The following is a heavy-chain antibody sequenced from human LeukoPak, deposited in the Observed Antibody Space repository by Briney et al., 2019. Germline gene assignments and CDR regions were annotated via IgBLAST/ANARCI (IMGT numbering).Heavy chain of an antibody. Sequence: ASVKVSCKASGYTFTGYYMHWVRQAPGQGLEWMGWINSYSGGTNYAQRFHGRVTMTRDTSITTGYMELSGLTSDDTAVYYCARRGYGSGSYEDYWGQGTLVTVSS. V-gene: IGHV1-2*02. CDR2: INSYSGGT. CDR1: GYTFTGYY. CDR3: ARRGYGSGSYEDY. J-gene: IGHJ4*02. D-gene: IGHD3-10*01.